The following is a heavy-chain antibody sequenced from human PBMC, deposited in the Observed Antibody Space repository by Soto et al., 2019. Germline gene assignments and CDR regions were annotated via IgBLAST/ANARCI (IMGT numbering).Heavy chain of an antibody. V-gene: IGHV3-23*01. Sequence: EVQLLESGGGLGQPGGSLRLSCAASGFTFSSYAMIWVLQAPGKGLEWVATTSGDGVRTYYADSVKGRVTVSRDNPKNTLYLQMNSLRADDTALYDCANRPTYRSDWHRFDCWGQGTLVTVSS. D-gene: IGHD6-19*01. CDR3: ANRPTYRSDWHRFDC. J-gene: IGHJ4*02. CDR1: GFTFSSYA. CDR2: TSGDGVRT.